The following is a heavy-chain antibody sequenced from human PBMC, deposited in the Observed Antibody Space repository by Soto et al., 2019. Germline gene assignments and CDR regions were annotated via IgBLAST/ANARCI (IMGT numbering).Heavy chain of an antibody. D-gene: IGHD2-15*01. Sequence: GASVKVSCKVSGYTLTELSMHWVRQAPGKGLERMGGFDPEDGETIYAQKFQGRVTMTEDTSTDTAYMELSSLRSEDTAVYYCATVTGCNYSFDPWGQGTLVTVSS. J-gene: IGHJ5*02. CDR1: GYTLTELS. V-gene: IGHV1-24*01. CDR3: ATVTGCNYSFDP. CDR2: FDPEDGET.